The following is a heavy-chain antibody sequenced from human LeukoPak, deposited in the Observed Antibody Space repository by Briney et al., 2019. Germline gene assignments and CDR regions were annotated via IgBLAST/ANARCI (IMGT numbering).Heavy chain of an antibody. J-gene: IGHJ4*02. CDR3: VRQGGSGDYFKLPVDY. V-gene: IGHV5-51*01. D-gene: IGHD3-10*01. CDR2: IFPVNSDI. CDR1: GYRFTSYW. Sequence: GESLKISCKASGYRFTSYWIGWVRQMPGKGLEWMGLIFPVNSDIRYNPSFQGQVTISVDKSIGAAYLQWSSLKASDTAVYFCVRQGGSGDYFKLPVDYWGQGTVVTVSS.